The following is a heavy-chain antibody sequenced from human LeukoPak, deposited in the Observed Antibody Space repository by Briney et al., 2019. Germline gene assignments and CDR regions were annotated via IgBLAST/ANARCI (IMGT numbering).Heavy chain of an antibody. CDR2: INTNTGNP. J-gene: IGHJ5*02. CDR1: GYTFTSYA. Sequence: GASVKVSCKASGYTFTSYAMNWVRQAPGQGGEWRGWINTNTGNPTYAQGCTGGVVFSLDTSVSTAYLQISRVKDEETAVYYCARDLEASTGLQTNSFDPWGQGTLLTVSS. D-gene: IGHD6-19*01. CDR3: ARDLEASTGLQTNSFDP. V-gene: IGHV7-4-1*02.